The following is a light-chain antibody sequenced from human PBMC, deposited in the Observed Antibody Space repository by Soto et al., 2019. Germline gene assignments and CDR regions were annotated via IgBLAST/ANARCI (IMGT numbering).Light chain of an antibody. CDR3: QTRGAAMHVV. J-gene: IGLJ2*01. CDR2: LNSDGSH. Sequence: QPVLTQSPSASASLGASVKLTCTLSSGHSSYAIAWHQQQPEKGPRYLMKLNSDGSHSKGDGIPDRFSGSSSGAERYLTISSLQSDDEADYYCQTRGAAMHVVFGGGTKLTVL. CDR1: SGHSSYA. V-gene: IGLV4-69*01.